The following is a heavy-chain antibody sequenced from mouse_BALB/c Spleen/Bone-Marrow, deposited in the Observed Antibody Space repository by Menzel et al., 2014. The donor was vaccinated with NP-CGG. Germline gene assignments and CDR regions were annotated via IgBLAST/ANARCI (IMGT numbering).Heavy chain of an antibody. CDR3: ARNYGYGKSFAY. Sequence: VPLQQSGAELVKPGASVKLSCTASGFNIKDTYMHWVKQRPEQGLEWIGRIDPANGNTKYDPKFQGKATITADTSSNTAYLQLSSLTSEDTAVYYCARNYGYGKSFAYWGQGTLVPVSA. CDR1: GFNIKDTY. CDR2: IDPANGNT. J-gene: IGHJ3*01. V-gene: IGHV14-3*02. D-gene: IGHD2-2*01.